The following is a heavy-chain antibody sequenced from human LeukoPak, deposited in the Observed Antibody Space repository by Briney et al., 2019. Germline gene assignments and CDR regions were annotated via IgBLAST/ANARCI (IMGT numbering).Heavy chain of an antibody. CDR1: GGSISSGGYY. Sequence: SQTLSLTCTVSGGSISSGGYYWSWLRQHPGKGLEWIGYIYYSGSTYYNPSLKSRVTISVDTSKNQFSLKLSSVTAADTAVYYCARDSPDYYGSGHYFDYWGQGTLVTVSS. CDR2: IYYSGST. CDR3: ARDSPDYYGSGHYFDY. D-gene: IGHD3-10*01. J-gene: IGHJ4*02. V-gene: IGHV4-31*03.